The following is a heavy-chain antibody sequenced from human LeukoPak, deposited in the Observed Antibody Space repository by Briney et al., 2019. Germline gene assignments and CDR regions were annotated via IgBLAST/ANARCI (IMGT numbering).Heavy chain of an antibody. V-gene: IGHV3-21*01. D-gene: IGHD1-26*01. J-gene: IGHJ3*02. CDR2: ISSSSSYI. Sequence: GGSLRLSCAASGFTFSSYSMNWVRQAPGKGLEWVSSISSSSSYIYYADSVKGRFIISRDNAKNSLYLQMNSLRAEDTAVYYCARRCGSGSSPGAFDIWGQGTMVTVSS. CDR3: ARRCGSGSSPGAFDI. CDR1: GFTFSSYS.